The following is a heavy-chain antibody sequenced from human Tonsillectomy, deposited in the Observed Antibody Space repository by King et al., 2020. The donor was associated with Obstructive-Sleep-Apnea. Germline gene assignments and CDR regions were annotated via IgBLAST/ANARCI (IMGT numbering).Heavy chain of an antibody. Sequence: VQLVESGGGLVRPGGSLRLSCAASGFAFSTYSMNWVRQAPGKGLEWVSYIRSDSSIIYYADSVQGRFTISRGNAKNPLYLQMNSLRAGDTAVYYCSRVGSGSWYFDLWGRGTLVTVSS. CDR3: SRVGSGSWYFDL. J-gene: IGHJ2*01. CDR2: IRSDSSII. D-gene: IGHD3-10*01. V-gene: IGHV3-48*04. CDR1: GFAFSTYS.